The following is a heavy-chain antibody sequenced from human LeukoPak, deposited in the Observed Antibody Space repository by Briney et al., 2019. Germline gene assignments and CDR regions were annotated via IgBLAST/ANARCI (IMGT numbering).Heavy chain of an antibody. Sequence: PGGSLRLSRAASGFTFSTYAMTWVRQAPGRGLEWVARIKEDGSDTYYVDSVKGRFTISRDKAKKTVYLQMNSLRVEDTAVYYCAREWWYLDCWGQGTLVTVSS. CDR3: AREWWYLDC. CDR1: GFTFSTYA. CDR2: IKEDGSDT. D-gene: IGHD2-15*01. J-gene: IGHJ4*02. V-gene: IGHV3-7*05.